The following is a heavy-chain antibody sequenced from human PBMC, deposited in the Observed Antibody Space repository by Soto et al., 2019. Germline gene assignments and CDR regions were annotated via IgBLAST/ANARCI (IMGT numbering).Heavy chain of an antibody. D-gene: IGHD3-10*01. CDR1: GGSISSYY. J-gene: IGHJ6*02. Sequence: QVQLQESGPGLVKPSETLSLTCTVSGGSISSYYWSWIRQPPGKGLEWIGDSYYSGSTNYNPSLKMRVTISVDTAKNQYALKLSSVAAADAAVYYCARQRNYYYGSRSSYYYYYCGGDVGAQGTTVTVSS. V-gene: IGHV4-59*08. CDR2: SYYSGST. CDR3: ARQRNYYYGSRSSYYYYYCGGDV.